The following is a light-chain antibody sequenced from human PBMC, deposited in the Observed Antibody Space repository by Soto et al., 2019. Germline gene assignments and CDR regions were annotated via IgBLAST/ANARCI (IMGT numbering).Light chain of an antibody. CDR2: DAF. CDR3: QQYNSDWK. CDR1: QSVNTW. V-gene: IGKV1-5*01. Sequence: DIQMTQSPSTLSASVGDRVIIACRASQSVNTWLAWYQKRPGKPPMLLIYDAFSLQSGVPSRFSGSGSGTEFTLTISSLQPDDFATYYCQQYNSDWKFGQGTKVDIK. J-gene: IGKJ1*01.